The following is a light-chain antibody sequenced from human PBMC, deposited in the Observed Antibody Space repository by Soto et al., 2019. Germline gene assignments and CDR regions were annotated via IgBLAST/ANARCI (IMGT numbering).Light chain of an antibody. Sequence: IQMPQSPSSLSASTGDRVTITCRASQGISSYLAWYQQKPGKAPKLLIYAASTLQSGVPSRFSGSGSGTDFTLTISCLQSEDFATYYCQQYYSYPLTFGGGTKVDI. CDR1: QGISSY. J-gene: IGKJ4*01. CDR2: AAS. V-gene: IGKV1-8*01. CDR3: QQYYSYPLT.